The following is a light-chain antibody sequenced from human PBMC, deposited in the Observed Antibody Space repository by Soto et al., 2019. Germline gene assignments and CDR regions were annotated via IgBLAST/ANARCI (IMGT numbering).Light chain of an antibody. J-gene: IGKJ1*01. CDR1: QSVSSSY. CDR3: HQYNTSPWT. V-gene: IGKV3-20*01. CDR2: GAS. Sequence: EIVLTQSPGTLSLSPGERGTLSCRASQSVSSSYLAWYQQKPGQAPRLLIYGASNSATGIPDRFSGSGSGTDFTLTISRLEPEDLAEYYCHQYNTSPWTFGQGTKVEIK.